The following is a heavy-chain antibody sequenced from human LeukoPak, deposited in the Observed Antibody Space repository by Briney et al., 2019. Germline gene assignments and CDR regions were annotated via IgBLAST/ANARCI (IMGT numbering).Heavy chain of an antibody. V-gene: IGHV1-69*01. J-gene: IGHJ5*02. CDR2: IIPIFGTA. CDR3: ARVGASSGYYNWFDP. D-gene: IGHD3-22*01. CDR1: GGTFSSYA. Sequence: SVKVSCKASGGTFSSYAISWVRQAPAQGLEWMGGIIPIFGTANHAPKFQGRVTITADESTSTAYKELSSLRSEDTAVYYCARVGASSGYYNWFDPWGQGTLVTVSS.